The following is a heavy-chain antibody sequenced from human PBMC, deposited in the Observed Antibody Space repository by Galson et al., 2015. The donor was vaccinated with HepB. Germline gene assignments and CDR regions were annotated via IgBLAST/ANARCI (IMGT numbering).Heavy chain of an antibody. J-gene: IGHJ3*01. V-gene: IGHV3-49*03. CDR2: IRSKANGGTT. CDR3: TRRTMRGLDF. Sequence: CAASGFTFGDYGMTWIRQTPGKGLEWVGFIRSKANGGTTEYAASVKGRFTISRDDSKSIAYLQMNSLKTEDTAVYYCTRRTMRGLDFWGQGTMVTVPS. CDR1: GFTFGDYG.